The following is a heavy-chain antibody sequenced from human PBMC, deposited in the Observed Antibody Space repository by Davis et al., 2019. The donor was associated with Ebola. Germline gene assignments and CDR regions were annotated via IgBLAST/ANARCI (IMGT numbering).Heavy chain of an antibody. Sequence: PGGSLRLSCAVSGFTFGRYDMHWVRQAAGKGLEWVSMIGYGDDTYYLDSVRGRFTVSRENAKNPLYLQMNSLRADDTAVYYCARGAPTTIMHYSYAMDVWGQGTTVTVSS. D-gene: IGHD4-11*01. CDR1: GFTFGRYD. J-gene: IGHJ6*02. CDR2: IGYGDDT. V-gene: IGHV3-13*01. CDR3: ARGAPTTIMHYSYAMDV.